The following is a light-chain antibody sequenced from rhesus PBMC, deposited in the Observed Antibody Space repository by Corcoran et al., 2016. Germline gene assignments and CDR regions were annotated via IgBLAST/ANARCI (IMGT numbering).Light chain of an antibody. CDR3: CSYRSGSTYI. CDR2: DVS. V-gene: IGLV2S9*01. Sequence: QSALTQPPSVSKSLGQSVTISCTGTRSDIGGYNDVSWYQQHPDTAPRLLIYDVSKRPSGVSDRFSGSKSGNTASLTVSGLQAEDEADYHCCSYRSGSTYIFGVGTRLTVL. CDR1: RSDIGGYND. J-gene: IGLJ1*01.